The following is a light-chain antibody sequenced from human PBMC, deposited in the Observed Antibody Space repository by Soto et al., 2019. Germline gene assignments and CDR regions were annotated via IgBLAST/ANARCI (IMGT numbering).Light chain of an antibody. CDR3: QQYHRSSIT. CDR2: DAS. V-gene: IGKV1-5*01. CDR1: QSLNNG. J-gene: IGKJ5*01. Sequence: PSTLSASVGDRVTITCRASQSLNNGLAWYQQKPGKAPNLLIYDASTLERGVPSRFSGTGSGTEFTLTISSLHPDDFATYYCQQYHRSSITFGQGTRLEIK.